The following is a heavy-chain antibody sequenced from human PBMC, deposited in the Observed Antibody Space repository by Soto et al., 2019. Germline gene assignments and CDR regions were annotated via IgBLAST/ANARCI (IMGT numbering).Heavy chain of an antibody. Sequence: GGSLRLSCEASGFTFADYGMGWFRQAPGKGLEWVGFIRGKADGETIEYAASVKGRFTISNYDSKSIAYPQMNSLKTEDTDVYYCTRDDHRIFWSVYYTSLWYYYGMDVWGQGTTVTVSS. CDR1: GFTFADYG. CDR2: IRGKADGETI. CDR3: TRDDHRIFWSVYYTSLWYYYGMDV. J-gene: IGHJ6*02. V-gene: IGHV3-49*03. D-gene: IGHD3-3*01.